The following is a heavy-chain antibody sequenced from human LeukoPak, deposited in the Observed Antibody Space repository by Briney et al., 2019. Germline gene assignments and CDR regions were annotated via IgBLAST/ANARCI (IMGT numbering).Heavy chain of an antibody. J-gene: IGHJ3*02. CDR2: IYSDGNT. CDR1: GFTVSSNY. D-gene: IGHD1-26*01. Sequence: GGSLRLSCAASGFTVSSNYMSWVRQAPGKGLEWVSVIYSDGNTYYADSVKGRFTISRDNSKNTLYLQMNSLRAEDTAVYYCARDFSGRGDAFDIWGQGIMVTASS. V-gene: IGHV3-53*01. CDR3: ARDFSGRGDAFDI.